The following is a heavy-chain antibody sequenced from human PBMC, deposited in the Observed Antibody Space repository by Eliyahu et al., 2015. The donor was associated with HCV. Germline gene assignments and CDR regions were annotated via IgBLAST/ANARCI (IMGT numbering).Heavy chain of an antibody. CDR1: GYTVSSYS. V-gene: IGHV1-46*01. Sequence: QVKLVQSGAEMMKTGASVRLSCEARGYTVSSYSLHWGRQAPGQGFEGMGGIXRRGGGSSDYAEKFQGRLTVTRDTATATVFMDLTSLTSDDTGVYYCARESDFWSGYRSGGFYDEWGQGTLVSVSS. D-gene: IGHD3-3*01. CDR2: IXRRGGGSS. J-gene: IGHJ4*02. CDR3: ARESDFWSGYRSGGFYDE.